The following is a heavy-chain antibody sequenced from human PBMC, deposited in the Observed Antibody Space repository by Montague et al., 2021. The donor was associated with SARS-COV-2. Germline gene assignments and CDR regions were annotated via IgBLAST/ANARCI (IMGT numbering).Heavy chain of an antibody. CDR3: ARMAPITGLDY. J-gene: IGHJ4*02. Sequence: PALVKPTQTLTLTCTFSGFSLSTSGMCVSWIRQPPGKALEWLARIDWXXXKYSSTSLKTRLTISKDTSKHQVVLTMTNMDPVDTATYYCARMAPITGLDYWGQGTLVTVSS. CDR1: GFSLSTSGMC. V-gene: IGHV2-70*11. D-gene: IGHD1-20*01. CDR2: IDWXXXK.